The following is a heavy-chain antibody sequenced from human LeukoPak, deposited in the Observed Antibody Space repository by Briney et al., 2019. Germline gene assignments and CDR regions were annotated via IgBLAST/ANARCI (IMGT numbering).Heavy chain of an antibody. Sequence: SETLSLTCAVSGGSISSGGYSWSWIRQPPGKGLAWIGYIYHSGSTYYNPSLKSRVTISVDRSKNQFSLKLSSVTAADTAVYYCARARVVYCGGDCYAPGAFDIWGQGTMVTVSS. CDR2: IYHSGST. CDR1: GGSISSGGYS. CDR3: ARARVVYCGGDCYAPGAFDI. V-gene: IGHV4-30-2*01. J-gene: IGHJ3*02. D-gene: IGHD2-21*02.